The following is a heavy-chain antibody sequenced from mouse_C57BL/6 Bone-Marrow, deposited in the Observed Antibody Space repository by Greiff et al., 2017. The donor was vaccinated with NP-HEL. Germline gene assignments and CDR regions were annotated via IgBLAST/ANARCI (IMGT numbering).Heavy chain of an antibody. Sequence: EVQLQQSGPVLVKPGASVKMSCKASGYTFTDYYMNWVKQSHGKSLEWIGVINPYNGGTSYNQKFKGKATLTVDKSSSTAYMELNSLTSEDSAVYYCASPIWLLDFDYWGQGTTLTVSS. V-gene: IGHV1-19*01. D-gene: IGHD2-2*01. CDR3: ASPIWLLDFDY. CDR1: GYTFTDYY. CDR2: INPYNGGT. J-gene: IGHJ2*01.